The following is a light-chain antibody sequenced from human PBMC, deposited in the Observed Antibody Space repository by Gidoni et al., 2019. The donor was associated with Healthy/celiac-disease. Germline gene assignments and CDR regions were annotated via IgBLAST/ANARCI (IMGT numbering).Light chain of an antibody. CDR2: ASS. CDR1: PSISSY. V-gene: IGKV1-39*01. CDR3: QQSYSV. J-gene: IGKJ1*01. Sequence: DIQMTQSPSSLSASVGDRVTITCRASPSISSYLNWYQPKPGKAPQPLIYASSSLPSGVPSRFSGSGSGTDFTLTISSLQPEDFATYYCQQSYSVFGQGTKVEIK.